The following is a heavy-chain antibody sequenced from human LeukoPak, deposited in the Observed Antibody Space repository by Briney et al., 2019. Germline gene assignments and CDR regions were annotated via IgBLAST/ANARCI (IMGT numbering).Heavy chain of an antibody. CDR1: GGSFSGYY. CDR3: ARGALRRDYFDY. V-gene: IGHV4-34*01. Sequence: PSETLSLTCAVYGGSFSGYYWSWIRQPPGKGLEWIGEINHSGSTNYNPSLESRVTISVDTSKNQFSLKLSSVTAADTAVYYCARGALRRDYFDYWGQGTLVTVSS. CDR2: INHSGST. J-gene: IGHJ4*02.